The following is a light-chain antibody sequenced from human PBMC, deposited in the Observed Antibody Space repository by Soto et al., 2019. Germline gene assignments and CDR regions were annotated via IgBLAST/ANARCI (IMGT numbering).Light chain of an antibody. V-gene: IGKV1-12*01. CDR3: QQANSFPLT. Sequence: DIQMTQSPSSVSASVGDRVTITCRASQGISNWLAWYQQKPGKAPKLLIYAASGLQRGVPSRFSGSGFGTDFTLTISSLQPEDFATYYCQQANSFPLTFGGGPKVDIK. J-gene: IGKJ4*01. CDR2: AAS. CDR1: QGISNW.